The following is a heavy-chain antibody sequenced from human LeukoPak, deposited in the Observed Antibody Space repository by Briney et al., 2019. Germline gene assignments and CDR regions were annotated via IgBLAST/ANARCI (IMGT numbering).Heavy chain of an antibody. CDR2: IKYDGSYK. V-gene: IGHV3-33*01. J-gene: IGHJ3*02. D-gene: IGHD4-23*01. Sequence: GGSLRLSCAASGFTFSNYAIHWVRQAPGKGLEWMAIIKYDGSYKYYADSVKGRFPISRDNSKDTLYLQVNSLTADDTAVYYCARDNSDAFDIWGHGTMVTVSS. CDR3: ARDNSDAFDI. CDR1: GFTFSNYA.